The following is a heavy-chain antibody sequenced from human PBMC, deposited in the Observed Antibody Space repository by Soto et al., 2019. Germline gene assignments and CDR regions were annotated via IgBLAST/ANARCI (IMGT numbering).Heavy chain of an antibody. J-gene: IGHJ6*02. CDR3: ARDWFAGYYDSSGYGMDV. V-gene: IGHV4-30-4*01. CDR1: GGSISRGDYY. CDR2: IYYSGST. Sequence: SLTCTVSGGSISRGDYYWSWIRQPPGKGLEWIGYIYYSGSTYYNPSLKSRVTISVDTSKNQFSLKLSSVTAADTAVYYCARDWFAGYYDSSGYGMDVWGQGTTVTVSS. D-gene: IGHD3-22*01.